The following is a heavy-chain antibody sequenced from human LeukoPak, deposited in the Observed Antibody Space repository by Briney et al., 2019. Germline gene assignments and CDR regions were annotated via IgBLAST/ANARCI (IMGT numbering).Heavy chain of an antibody. Sequence: GGSLRLSCAASGFTVSSNYMSWVRQAPGKGLEWVSVIYSGGSTYYADSVKGRFTISRDNSKNTLYLQMNSLRAEDTAVYYCARGYCSSTSCLLPYWGQGTLVTVSS. D-gene: IGHD2-2*01. CDR2: IYSGGST. CDR3: ARGYCSSTSCLLPY. V-gene: IGHV3-53*01. J-gene: IGHJ4*02. CDR1: GFTVSSNY.